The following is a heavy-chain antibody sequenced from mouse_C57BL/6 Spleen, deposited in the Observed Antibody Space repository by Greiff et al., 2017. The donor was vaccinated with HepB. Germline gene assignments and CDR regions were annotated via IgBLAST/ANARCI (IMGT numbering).Heavy chain of an antibody. V-gene: IGHV14-3*01. Sequence: EVQLQESVAELVRPGASVKLSCTASGFNIKNTYMHWVKQRPEQGLEWIGRIDPANGNTKYAPKFQGKATITADTSSNTAYLQLSSLTSEDTAIYYWARSPRTTVVAHWYFDVWGTGTTVTVSS. D-gene: IGHD1-1*01. CDR1: GFNIKNTY. CDR2: IDPANGNT. J-gene: IGHJ1*03. CDR3: ARSPRTTVVAHWYFDV.